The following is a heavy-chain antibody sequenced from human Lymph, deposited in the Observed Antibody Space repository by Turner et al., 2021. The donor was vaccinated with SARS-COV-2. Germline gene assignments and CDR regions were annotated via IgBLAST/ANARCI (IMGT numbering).Heavy chain of an antibody. CDR2: ISISSSTI. V-gene: IGHV3-48*02. CDR1: GFTFSSYS. Sequence: EVQLVESGGGSVQPGWSLILFCAASGFTFSSYSMNWVRQAPGKGLEWVSYISISSSTIYYADSVKGRFTISRDNAKNSLYLQMNSLRDEDTAVYYCARDRGGYGAYYYGMDVWGQGTTVTVSS. CDR3: ARDRGGYGAYYYGMDV. D-gene: IGHD2-15*01. J-gene: IGHJ6*02.